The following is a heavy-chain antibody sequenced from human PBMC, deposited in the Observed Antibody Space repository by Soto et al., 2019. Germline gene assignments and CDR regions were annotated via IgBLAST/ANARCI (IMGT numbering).Heavy chain of an antibody. CDR2: IYYSGGT. CDR3: ARLWFGERPPDY. Sequence: ASETLSLTCSVSXGSISSTSYYWGWIRQPPGKRLEWIGSIYYSGGTYYNPSLRSRVTISVDTSNNQFSLKLSSVTAADTAVYYCARLWFGERPPDYWGQGTLVTVSS. J-gene: IGHJ4*02. V-gene: IGHV4-39*01. D-gene: IGHD3-10*01. CDR1: XGSISSTSYY.